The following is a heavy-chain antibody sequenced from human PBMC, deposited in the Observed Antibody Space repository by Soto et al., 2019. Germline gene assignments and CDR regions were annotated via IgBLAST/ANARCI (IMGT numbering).Heavy chain of an antibody. V-gene: IGHV3-30*18. CDR3: AEARAHLAVAAIAGGGGAFDA. D-gene: IGHD6-19*01. Sequence: QIQLVQSGGGGVQPGRSMRLSCAASGFTLSSYGMHWVRQAQGKGLEWVAAKSYDGRNKWYMDCLEGRFTVSRDNSESTVFLQVDRLRPEDTAMYFCAEARAHLAVAAIAGGGGAFDAWGQGTMVTVSS. CDR2: KSYDGRNK. J-gene: IGHJ3*01. CDR1: GFTLSSYG.